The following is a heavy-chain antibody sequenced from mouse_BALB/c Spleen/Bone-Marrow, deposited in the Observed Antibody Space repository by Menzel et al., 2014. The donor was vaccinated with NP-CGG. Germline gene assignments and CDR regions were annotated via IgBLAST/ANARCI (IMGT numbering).Heavy chain of an antibody. D-gene: IGHD2-10*02. Sequence: VKLQESGAELVRPGSSVKISCKASGYPFSSYWMNWVKQRPGQGLEWIGQIYPGDGETNYNGKFKGNATLTADKSSGTAYMQLISLTSEDSAVYFCARKYGDYWGQGTTLTVSS. CDR2: IYPGDGET. J-gene: IGHJ2*01. CDR1: GYPFSSYW. V-gene: IGHV1-80*01. CDR3: ARKYGDY.